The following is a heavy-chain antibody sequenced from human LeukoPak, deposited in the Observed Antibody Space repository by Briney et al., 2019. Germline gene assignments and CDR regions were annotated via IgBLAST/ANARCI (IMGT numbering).Heavy chain of an antibody. CDR2: IKRDGSEK. V-gene: IGHV3-7*05. D-gene: IGHD4-17*01. CDR1: GFTFSSYW. J-gene: IGHJ4*02. CDR3: ARVYYGDYGMSDY. Sequence: GGSLRLSCAASGFTFSSYWMGWVRQAPGKGLEWVANIKRDGSEKYYVDSVKGRFTISRDNGKNSLYLQMKSLRAEDTAVYYCARVYYGDYGMSDYWGQGTLVTVSS.